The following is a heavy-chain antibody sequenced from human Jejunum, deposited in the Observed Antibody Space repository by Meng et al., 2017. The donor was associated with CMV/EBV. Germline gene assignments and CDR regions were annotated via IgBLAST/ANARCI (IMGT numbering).Heavy chain of an antibody. J-gene: IGHJ4*02. D-gene: IGHD2-15*01. V-gene: IGHV1-2*02. CDR1: GNTYTDNE. CDR3: VVCSVGSCSDSFDF. Sequence: SGNTYTDNEIHWVRQEPGEGLEWVGWINPKFGGTTFAQSFQGRVTMTSDTSISTAYMELISLRSDDTAVYYCVVCSVGSCSDSFDFWGQGTLVTVSS. CDR2: INPKFGGT.